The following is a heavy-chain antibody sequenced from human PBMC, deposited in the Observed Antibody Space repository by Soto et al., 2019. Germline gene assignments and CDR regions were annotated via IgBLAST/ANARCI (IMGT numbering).Heavy chain of an antibody. J-gene: IGHJ4*02. CDR2: ISGSGAST. V-gene: IGHV3-23*01. Sequence: PGGSLRLSCAASGFTFSSYAMSWVRQAPGKGLEWVSAISGSGASTCYADSVKGRFTISRDNSKNTLYLQMNSLRAEYTAVYSCAKEISRRAAGHFDCWGQGAIVPVSS. CDR1: GFTFSSYA. D-gene: IGHD6-13*01. CDR3: AKEISRRAAGHFDC.